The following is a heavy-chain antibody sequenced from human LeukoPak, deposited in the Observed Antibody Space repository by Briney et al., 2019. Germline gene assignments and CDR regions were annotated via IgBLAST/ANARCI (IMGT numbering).Heavy chain of an antibody. V-gene: IGHV4-59*01. CDR3: ARLSYCSSTSCKYNWFDP. CDR2: IYYSGSP. J-gene: IGHJ5*02. CDR1: GGSLTNYY. D-gene: IGHD2-2*01. Sequence: SETLSPTCTVSGGSLTNYYWSWIRQPPGKGLEWIAYIYYSGSPNYNPSLKSRITISVDTSKNQFSLKLSSVTAADTAVYYCARLSYCSSTSCKYNWFDPWGQGTLVTVSS.